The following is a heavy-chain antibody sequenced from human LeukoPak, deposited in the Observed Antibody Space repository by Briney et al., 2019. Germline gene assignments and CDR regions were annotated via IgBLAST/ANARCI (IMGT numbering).Heavy chain of an antibody. V-gene: IGHV1-69*05. J-gene: IGHJ4*02. CDR3: ARGSRTNYYDSSGS. D-gene: IGHD3-22*01. Sequence: GASVKVSCKVSGYTLTELSMHWVRQAPGQGLEWMGGIIPIFGTANYAQKFQGRVTITTDESTSTAYMELSSLRSEDTAVYYCARGSRTNYYDSSGSWGQGTLVTVSS. CDR1: GYTLTELS. CDR2: IIPIFGTA.